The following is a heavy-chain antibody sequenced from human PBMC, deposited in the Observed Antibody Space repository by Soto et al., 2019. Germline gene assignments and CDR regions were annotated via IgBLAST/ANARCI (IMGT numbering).Heavy chain of an antibody. V-gene: IGHV3-15*01. CDR3: TTGAIVVYGYFDH. CDR2: IKGKSDGGTT. D-gene: IGHD2-15*01. J-gene: IGHJ4*02. CDR1: GFTFDNAW. Sequence: EVQLVESGGGLVEPGGSLSLSCAASGFTFDNAWLSWVRQAPGKGLEWVGRIKGKSDGGTTDYAAPVKGRFTISRDDSKNTLHLQMNSLKTEDTAVYYCTTGAIVVYGYFDHWGQGTLVTVSS.